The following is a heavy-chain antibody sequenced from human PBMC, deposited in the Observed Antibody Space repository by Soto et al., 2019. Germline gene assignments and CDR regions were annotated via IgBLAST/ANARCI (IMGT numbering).Heavy chain of an antibody. J-gene: IGHJ1*01. CDR1: GGSSRQSSYF. Sequence: SETLCLTCAVSGGSSRQSSYFWAWIRQPPGKGLEWIGNIYYSGTTYYNPSLESRVTISVDTSKNQFSLKLSSVTAADTAVYYCARGVDYYDSSGYYPEYFQHWGQGTLVTVSS. V-gene: IGHV4-39*07. D-gene: IGHD3-22*01. CDR2: IYYSGTT. CDR3: ARGVDYYDSSGYYPEYFQH.